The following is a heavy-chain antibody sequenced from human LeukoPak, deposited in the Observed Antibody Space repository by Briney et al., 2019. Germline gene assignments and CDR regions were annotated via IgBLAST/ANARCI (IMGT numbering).Heavy chain of an antibody. CDR2: INHSGST. J-gene: IGHJ4*02. D-gene: IGHD4-23*01. CDR1: GGSFSGYY. V-gene: IGHV4-34*01. Sequence: SETLSLTCAVYGGSFSGYYWSWIRQPPGKGLEWIGEINHSGSTNYNPSLKSRVTISVETSKNQFSLKLSSVTAADTAVYYCARGDGGGYGGNFDYWGQGTLVTVSS. CDR3: ARGDGGGYGGNFDY.